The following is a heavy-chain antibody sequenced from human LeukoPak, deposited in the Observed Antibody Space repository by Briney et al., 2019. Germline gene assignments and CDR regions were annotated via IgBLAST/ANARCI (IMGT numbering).Heavy chain of an antibody. CDR3: AISRTYYYGAGSYYE. J-gene: IGHJ4*02. V-gene: IGHV1-24*01. D-gene: IGHD3-10*01. CDR1: GYTLSQLS. Sequence: ASVKVSCKVSGYTLSQLSVQWVRRAPGKGLEWMGGFDPEEGETIFAQKLQGRVTVTEDTSTHTVYMELSSLRSEDTAVYYCAISRTYYYGAGSYYEWGQGTLVTVSS. CDR2: FDPEEGET.